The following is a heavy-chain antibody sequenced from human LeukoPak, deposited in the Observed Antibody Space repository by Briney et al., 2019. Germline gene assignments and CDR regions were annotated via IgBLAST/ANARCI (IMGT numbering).Heavy chain of an antibody. D-gene: IGHD3-16*01. CDR3: ARGSRSGYFDY. J-gene: IGHJ4*02. Sequence: PGGSLRLSCAASGFTFSSYSMNWVRQAPGKGLEWVSSISSSSSYIYYADSVKGRFTISRDNAKNSLYLQMNSLGAEDTAVYYCARGSRSGYFDYWGQGTLVTVSS. CDR2: ISSSSSYI. V-gene: IGHV3-21*01. CDR1: GFTFSSYS.